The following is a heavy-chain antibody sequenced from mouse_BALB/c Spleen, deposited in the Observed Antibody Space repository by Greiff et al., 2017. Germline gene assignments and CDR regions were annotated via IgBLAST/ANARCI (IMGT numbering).Heavy chain of an antibody. CDR1: GFTFSSYT. D-gene: IGHD2-4*01. Sequence: DVQLVESGGGLVQPGGSLKLSCAASGFTFSSYTMSWVRQTPAKRLEWVAYISNGGGSTYYPDTVKGRFTISRDNAKNTLYLQMSSLKSEDTAMYYCARHKITSWFAYWGQGTLVTVSA. CDR2: ISNGGGST. J-gene: IGHJ3*01. V-gene: IGHV5-12-2*01. CDR3: ARHKITSWFAY.